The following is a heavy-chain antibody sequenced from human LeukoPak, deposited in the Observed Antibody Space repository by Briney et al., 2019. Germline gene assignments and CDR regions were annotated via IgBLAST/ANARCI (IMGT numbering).Heavy chain of an antibody. V-gene: IGHV3-20*04. D-gene: IGHD3-22*01. CDR1: GFTFDDYG. Sequence: GGSLRPSCAASGFTFDDYGMSWVRQAPGKGLEWVSGINWNGGSTGYADSVKGRFTTSRDNAKNSLYLQMNSLRAEDTALYYCARDRVYYYDSSGYYVNDAFDIWGQGTMVTVSS. CDR3: ARDRVYYYDSSGYYVNDAFDI. J-gene: IGHJ3*02. CDR2: INWNGGST.